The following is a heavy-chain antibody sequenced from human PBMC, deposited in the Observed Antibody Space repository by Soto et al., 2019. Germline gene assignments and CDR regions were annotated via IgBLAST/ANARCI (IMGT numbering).Heavy chain of an antibody. CDR1: GGSVSSGSYY. D-gene: IGHD1-7*01. CDR2: IYYSGST. J-gene: IGHJ4*02. Sequence: SETLSLTCTVSGGSVSSGSYYWSWIRQPPGKGLEWIGYIYYSGSTNYNPSLKSRVTISVDTSKNQFSLELSSVTAAGTAVYYCARDRAGTTVYWGQGTLVTVSS. V-gene: IGHV4-61*01. CDR3: ARDRAGTTVY.